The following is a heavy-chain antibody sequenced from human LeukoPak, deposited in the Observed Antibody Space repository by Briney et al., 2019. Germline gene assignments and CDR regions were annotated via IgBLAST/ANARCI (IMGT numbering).Heavy chain of an antibody. J-gene: IGHJ4*02. V-gene: IGHV4-59*01. CDR2: IYYSGST. CDR3: ARKRRNYYGSGSYDY. D-gene: IGHD3-10*01. CDR1: GGSITNYY. Sequence: SETLSLTCTVSGGSITNYYWAWIRQPPGKELEWIGFIYYSGSTNYNPSLKSRVTISVDTSKNQFSLKLSSVTAADTAVYYCARKRRNYYGSGSYDYWGQGTLVTVSS.